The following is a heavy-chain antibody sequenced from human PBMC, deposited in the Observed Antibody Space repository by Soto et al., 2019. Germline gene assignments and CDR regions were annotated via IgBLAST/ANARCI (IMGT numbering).Heavy chain of an antibody. CDR2: MNTNGHYT. D-gene: IGHD3-22*01. V-gene: IGHV3-21*01. CDR1: GFTFSAYS. CDR3: ARRVYYYDSSGYYYGHYYGMDV. J-gene: IGHJ6*02. Sequence: GGSLRLSCAASGFTFSAYSMNWVRQAPGKGLEWVSSMNTNGHYTNYADSVKGRFTISRDNAKNSLYLQMNSLRAEDTAVYYCARRVYYYDSSGYYYGHYYGMDVWGQGTTVTVSS.